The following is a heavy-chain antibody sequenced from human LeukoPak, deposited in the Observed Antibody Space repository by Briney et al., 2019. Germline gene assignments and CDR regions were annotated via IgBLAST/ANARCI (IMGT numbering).Heavy chain of an antibody. J-gene: IGHJ6*02. V-gene: IGHV1-69*04. CDR1: GGTFSSYT. Sequence: SVKVSCKASGGTFSSYTISWVRQAPGQGLEWMGRIIPILGIANYAQKFQGRVTITADKSTSTAYMELSSLRSEDTAVYYCARDPYNWNGRGPPYYYYGMDVWGQGTTVTASS. CDR3: ARDPYNWNGRGPPYYYYGMDV. D-gene: IGHD1-1*01. CDR2: IIPILGIA.